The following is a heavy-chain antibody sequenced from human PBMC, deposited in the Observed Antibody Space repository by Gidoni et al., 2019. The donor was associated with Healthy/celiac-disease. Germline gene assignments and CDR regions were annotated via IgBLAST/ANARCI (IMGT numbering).Heavy chain of an antibody. D-gene: IGHD3-22*01. CDR2: INPNSGGT. CDR1: GYTFTGYY. V-gene: IGHV1-2*02. J-gene: IGHJ4*02. CDR3: ARFDYYDSSGYYYGGYYFDY. Sequence: QVQLVQSGAEVKKPGASVKVSCKASGYTFTGYYMHWVRQAPGQGLEWMGWINPNSGGTNYAQKLQGRVTMTRDTSISTAYMELSRLRSDDTAVYYCARFDYYDSSGYYYGGYYFDYWGQGTLVTVSS.